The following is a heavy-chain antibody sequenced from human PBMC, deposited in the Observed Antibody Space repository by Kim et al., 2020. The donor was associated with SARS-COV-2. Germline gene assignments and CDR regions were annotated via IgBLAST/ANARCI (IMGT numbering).Heavy chain of an antibody. D-gene: IGHD3-22*01. Sequence: SLKSRVTISVDTSKSHFSLKLTSVTAADTAVYYCARDGDYYDISGYFFDIWGQGTMVTVSS. CDR3: ARDGDYYDISGYFFDI. V-gene: IGHV4-39*07. J-gene: IGHJ3*02.